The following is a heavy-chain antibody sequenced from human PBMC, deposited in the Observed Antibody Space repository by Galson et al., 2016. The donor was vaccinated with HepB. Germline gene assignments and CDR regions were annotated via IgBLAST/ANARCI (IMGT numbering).Heavy chain of an antibody. D-gene: IGHD1-26*01. V-gene: IGHV1-24*01. CDR2: FDPEDRET. Sequence: SVKVSCKVSGHSLTALALHWVRQTPIKGLEWMGSFDPEDRETINTEKFQGRVSLTEDTSTNTAYMELTSLRSEDSGIYYCVTEGGAYWGQGTRVTVSS. J-gene: IGHJ4*02. CDR3: VTEGGAY. CDR1: GHSLTALA.